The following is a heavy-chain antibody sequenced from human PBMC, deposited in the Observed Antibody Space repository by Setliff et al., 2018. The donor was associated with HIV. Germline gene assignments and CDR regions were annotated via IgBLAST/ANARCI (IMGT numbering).Heavy chain of an antibody. CDR1: GFTFSSYS. J-gene: IGHJ6*02. CDR3: ARSFPYYYESGGVYAMDV. Sequence: GGSLRLSCAASGFTFSSYSMNWVRQTPGKGLEWISYISATGTIKYAASVKGRFTISRDDAKNSLYLQMSSLRVEDTALYFCARSFPYYYESGGVYAMDVWGLGTTVTVS. CDR2: ISATGTI. D-gene: IGHD3-22*01. V-gene: IGHV3-48*04.